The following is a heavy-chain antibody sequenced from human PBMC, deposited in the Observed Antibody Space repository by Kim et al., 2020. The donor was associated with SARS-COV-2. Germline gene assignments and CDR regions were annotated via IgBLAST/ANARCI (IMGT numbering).Heavy chain of an antibody. Sequence: GGSLRLSCAASGVTFSSYGMHWVRQAPGKGLEWVAVISYDGSNKNYVDSVKGRFTISRDNSKNTRNLQMNSLRAEDTAADYCARDIASYSSCWRYYDYG. D-gene: IGHD6-13*01. J-gene: IGHJ6*01. CDR2: ISYDGSNK. CDR3: ARDIASYSSCWRYYDYG. CDR1: GVTFSSYG. V-gene: IGHV3-30*04.